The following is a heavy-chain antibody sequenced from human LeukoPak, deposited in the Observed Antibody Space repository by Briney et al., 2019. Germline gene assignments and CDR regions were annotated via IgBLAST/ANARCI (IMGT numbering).Heavy chain of an antibody. CDR1: GFTFSGHW. Sequence: PGGSLRLSCVASGFTFSGHWMHWVRQVPGKGLMAVSRITPDGNAAAYADSVKGRFTISRDNAKNTLYLEMNSLTAEDTALYHCTRSGYSNGYHYWGQGTLVTVSS. CDR2: ITPDGNAA. J-gene: IGHJ4*02. V-gene: IGHV3-74*03. D-gene: IGHD2-15*01. CDR3: TRSGYSNGYHY.